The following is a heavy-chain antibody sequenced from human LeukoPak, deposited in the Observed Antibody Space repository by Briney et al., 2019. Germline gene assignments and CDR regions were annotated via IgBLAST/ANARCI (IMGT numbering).Heavy chain of an antibody. CDR3: AKAGASSWYFYFDY. V-gene: IGHV3-23*01. D-gene: IGHD6-13*01. J-gene: IGHJ4*02. CDR1: GFTFSSYA. Sequence: GGSLRLSCAASGFTFSSYALAWVRQAPGKGLEWVSAISGSGGSTYYADSVKGRFTISRDNSKNTLYLQMSSPRAEDTAVYYCAKAGASSWYFYFDYWGQGTLVTVSS. CDR2: ISGSGGST.